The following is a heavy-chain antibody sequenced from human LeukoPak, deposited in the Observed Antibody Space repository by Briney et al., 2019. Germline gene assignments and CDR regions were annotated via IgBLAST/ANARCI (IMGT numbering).Heavy chain of an antibody. CDR3: ARSQYYYGSGSYGSDYYYMDV. CDR2: INPNTGGT. V-gene: IGHV1-2*02. CDR1: GYTFISYA. Sequence: ASVKVSCKASGYTFISYAMNWVRQAPGQGLQWMGWINPNTGGTNYAQKFQGRVTMTRDTSISTAYMELGRLRSDDTAVYYCARSQYYYGSGSYGSDYYYMDVWGKGTTVTISS. J-gene: IGHJ6*03. D-gene: IGHD3-10*01.